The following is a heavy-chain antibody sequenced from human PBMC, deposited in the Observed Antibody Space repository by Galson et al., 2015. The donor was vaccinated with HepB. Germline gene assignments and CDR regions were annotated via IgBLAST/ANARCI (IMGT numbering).Heavy chain of an antibody. V-gene: IGHV4-31*03. Sequence: TLSLTCTVSGGSISSGGYYWSWIRQHPGKGLEWIGYIYYSGSTYYNPSLKSRVTISVDTSKNQFSLKLSSVTAADTAVYYCARGLSGYDPNWFDPWGQGTLVTVSS. CDR1: GGSISSGGYY. J-gene: IGHJ5*02. D-gene: IGHD5-12*01. CDR3: ARGLSGYDPNWFDP. CDR2: IYYSGST.